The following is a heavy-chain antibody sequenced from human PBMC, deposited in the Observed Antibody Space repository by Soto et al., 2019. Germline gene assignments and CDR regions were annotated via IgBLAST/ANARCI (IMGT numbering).Heavy chain of an antibody. Sequence: GGSLRLSCAASGFTFSSYSMNWVRQAPGKGLEWVSSISSSSSYIYYADSVKGRFTISRDNAKNSLYLQMNSLRAEDTAVYYCARDTSIAVAGPKFDYWGQGTLVTVSS. CDR1: GFTFSSYS. V-gene: IGHV3-21*01. CDR3: ARDTSIAVAGPKFDY. D-gene: IGHD6-19*01. J-gene: IGHJ4*02. CDR2: ISSSSSYI.